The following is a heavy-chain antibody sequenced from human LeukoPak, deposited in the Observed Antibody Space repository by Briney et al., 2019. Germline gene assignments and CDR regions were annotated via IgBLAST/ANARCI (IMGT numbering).Heavy chain of an antibody. CDR3: ARHGGSYTFDF. Sequence: SETLSLTCTVSGGSISSYYWSWTRQPPGKGLELIGYMYDSGSTNYNPSLKSRVTISVDTSKNQFSLRLSYVTAADTAVYYCARHGGSYTFDFWGQGVLVTVSS. J-gene: IGHJ4*02. D-gene: IGHD1-26*01. CDR2: MYDSGST. CDR1: GGSISSYY. V-gene: IGHV4-59*01.